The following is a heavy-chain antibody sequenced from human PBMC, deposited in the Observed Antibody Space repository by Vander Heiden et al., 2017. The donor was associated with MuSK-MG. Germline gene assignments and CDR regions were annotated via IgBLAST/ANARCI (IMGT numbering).Heavy chain of an antibody. CDR1: GFTFTSYS. J-gene: IGHJ4*02. CDR2: FSSSGTYI. Sequence: EVQLVESGGGLVKPGGSLRLSCAASGFTFTSYSMSWVRQAPGKGLECVSSFSSSGTYIYYADSVEGRFTISRDNAKNSLYLQMNSLRAEDTAVYYCARGIKGRGWRDAYHFDYWGQGTLVTVSS. D-gene: IGHD3-16*01. V-gene: IGHV3-21*01. CDR3: ARGIKGRGWRDAYHFDY.